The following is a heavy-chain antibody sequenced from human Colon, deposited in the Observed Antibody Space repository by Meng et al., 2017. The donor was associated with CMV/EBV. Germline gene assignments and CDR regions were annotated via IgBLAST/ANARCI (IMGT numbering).Heavy chain of an antibody. CDR3: VRESQSGSYIYLQH. CDR2: ISAYTGDT. CDR1: GYTFTNYG. J-gene: IGHJ1*01. V-gene: IGHV1-18*01. D-gene: IGHD1-26*01. Sequence: VQLVQSGAEVKKPGASVKVSCKASGYTFTNYGISWVRQAPGQGLEWMGWISAYTGDTYYAQKFQGRVTTTTDTSTSTAYMELRSLRSDDTAVYYCVRESQSGSYIYLQHWGQGTLVTVSS.